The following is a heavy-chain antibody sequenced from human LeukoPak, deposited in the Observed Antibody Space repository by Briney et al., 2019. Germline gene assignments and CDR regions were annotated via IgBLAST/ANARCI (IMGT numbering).Heavy chain of an antibody. CDR3: AIFRDTSGYHLGAFDV. CDR2: ISNSGST. CDR1: NGSITSNY. D-gene: IGHD3-22*01. J-gene: IGHJ3*01. Sequence: AETLTLTCTASNGSITSNYLSWIRQPAGKGLEWIGRISNSGSTNYNPSLKSRVTMSLDTSKNHFSLRLSSVTAADTAIYYCAIFRDTSGYHLGAFDVWGQGTVVTVSS. V-gene: IGHV4-4*07.